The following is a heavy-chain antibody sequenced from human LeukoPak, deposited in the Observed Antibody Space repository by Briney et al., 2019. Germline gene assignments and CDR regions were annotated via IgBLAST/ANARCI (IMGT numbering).Heavy chain of an antibody. CDR1: GFTFKSYE. Sequence: GGSLRLSCVASGFTFKSYEMNWVRQAPGEGLEWVSYISTSGNTIYYADSVKGRFTISRDNTKNSLYLQMNSLRAEDTAVYYCASRIYGDYLYYYYMDVWGKGTTVTIS. J-gene: IGHJ6*03. D-gene: IGHD4-17*01. CDR2: ISTSGNTI. CDR3: ASRIYGDYLYYYYMDV. V-gene: IGHV3-48*03.